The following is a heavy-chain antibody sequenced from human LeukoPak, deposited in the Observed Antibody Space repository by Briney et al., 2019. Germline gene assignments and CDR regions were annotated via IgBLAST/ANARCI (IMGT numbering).Heavy chain of an antibody. CDR1: GFTFSSYA. D-gene: IGHD3-9*01. CDR3: AREGPLEYYDILTGYFID. J-gene: IGHJ4*02. V-gene: IGHV3-30*04. CDR2: ISYDGSNK. Sequence: PGGSLRLSCAASGFTFSSYAMHWVRQAPGKGLEWVAVISYDGSNKYYADSVKGRFTISRDNSKNTLYLQMNSLRAEDTAVYYCAREGPLEYYDILTGYFIDWGQGTLVTVSS.